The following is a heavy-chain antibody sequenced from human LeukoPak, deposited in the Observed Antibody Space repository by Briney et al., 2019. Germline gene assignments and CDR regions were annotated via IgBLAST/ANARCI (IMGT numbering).Heavy chain of an antibody. Sequence: ASVKVSCKVSGYTLTELSTHWVRQAPGKGLEWMGGFDPEDGETIYAQRFQGRVTMTEDTSTDTAYMELSSLRSEDTAVYYCATYHYSSGTPDAFDIWGQGTMVTVSS. V-gene: IGHV1-24*01. D-gene: IGHD6-19*01. CDR3: ATYHYSSGTPDAFDI. J-gene: IGHJ3*02. CDR1: GYTLTELS. CDR2: FDPEDGET.